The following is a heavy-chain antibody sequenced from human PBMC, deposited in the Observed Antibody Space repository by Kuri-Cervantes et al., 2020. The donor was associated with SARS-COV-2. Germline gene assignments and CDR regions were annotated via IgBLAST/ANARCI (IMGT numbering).Heavy chain of an antibody. CDR1: GYTFTSYA. CDR3: ARDLASGYYGSGSSGFDY. D-gene: IGHD3-10*01. V-gene: IGHV1-18*01. J-gene: IGHJ4*02. Sequence: ASVKVSCKASGYTFTSYAMHWVRQAPGQGLEWMGWISAYNGNTNYAQKLQGRVTMTTDTSTSTAYMELRSQRSDDTAVYYCARDLASGYYGSGSSGFDYWGQGTLVTVSS. CDR2: ISAYNGNT.